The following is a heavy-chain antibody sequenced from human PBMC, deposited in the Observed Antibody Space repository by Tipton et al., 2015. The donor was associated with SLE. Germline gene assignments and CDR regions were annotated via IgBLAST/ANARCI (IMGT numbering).Heavy chain of an antibody. CDR2: IYSGGST. V-gene: IGHV3-66*01. Sequence: SLRLSCAASGFTVSSNYMSWVRQAPGKGLEWVSVIYSGGSTYYADSLKGRFTISRDNAKNSLYLQMNSLRAEDTAVYYCASGGGGLGGYFDLWGRGTLVTVSS. CDR3: ASGGGGLGGYFDL. CDR1: GFTVSSNY. J-gene: IGHJ2*01. D-gene: IGHD3-16*01.